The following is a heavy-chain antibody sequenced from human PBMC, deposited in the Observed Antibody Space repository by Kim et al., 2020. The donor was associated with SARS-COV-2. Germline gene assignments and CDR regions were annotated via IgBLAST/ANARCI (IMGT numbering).Heavy chain of an antibody. D-gene: IGHD3-10*01. J-gene: IGHJ6*02. CDR1: GGSFSGYY. Sequence: SETLSLTCAFYGGSFSGYYWSWIRQPPGKGLEWIGEINHSGSTNYNPSLKSRVTISVDTSKNQFSLKLSSVTAADTAVYYCARGKVIWFGDVYYGMDVWGQGTTVTVSS. V-gene: IGHV4-34*01. CDR3: ARGKVIWFGDVYYGMDV. CDR2: INHSGST.